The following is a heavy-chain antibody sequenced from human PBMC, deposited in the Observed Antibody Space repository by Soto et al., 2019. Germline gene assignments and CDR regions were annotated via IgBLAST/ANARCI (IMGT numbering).Heavy chain of an antibody. V-gene: IGHV4-39*01. CDR3: ATSNWFDP. J-gene: IGHJ5*02. Sequence: QLQLQESGPGLVKPSETLSLTCTVSGGSISSRGYYWGWIRQPPGKGLEWIGTIYYSGSTYYNPSLKSRVTISVDTSKNPFSLKLSSVPAADTAVYYCATSNWFDPWGQGTLVTVSS. CDR2: IYYSGST. CDR1: GGSISSRGYY.